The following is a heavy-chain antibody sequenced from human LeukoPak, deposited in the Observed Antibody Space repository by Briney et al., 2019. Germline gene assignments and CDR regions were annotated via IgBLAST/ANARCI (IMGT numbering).Heavy chain of an antibody. J-gene: IGHJ5*02. D-gene: IGHD3-3*01. CDR3: ARSYDFWSGPPFDP. V-gene: IGHV1-2*02. CDR1: GYTFTGNY. Sequence: ASVKVSCKASGYTFTGNYMHRVRQAPGQGLEWMEWINPNGGGKKYAQKFQGRVTLTRDTSISTAYMELSRLRCDDTAVYYCARSYDFWSGPPFDPWGQGTLVTVSS. CDR2: INPNGGGK.